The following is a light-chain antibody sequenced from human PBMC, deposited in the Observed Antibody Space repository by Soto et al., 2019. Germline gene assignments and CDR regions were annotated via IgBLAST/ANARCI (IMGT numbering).Light chain of an antibody. CDR1: TSNIGNNG. J-gene: IGLJ3*02. CDR3: AAWDDSLNAML. Sequence: QSVLTQPSSVSEAPRQRVTISCSGTTSNIGNNGVNWYQQVPGKAPRLLIYYDDLRPSGVSDRFAGSKSGTSASLAISDLQSEDEADYYCAAWDDSLNAMLFGGGTQLTVL. V-gene: IGLV1-36*01. CDR2: YDD.